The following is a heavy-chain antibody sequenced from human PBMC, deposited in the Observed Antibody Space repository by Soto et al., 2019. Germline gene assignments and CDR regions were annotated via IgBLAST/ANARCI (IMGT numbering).Heavy chain of an antibody. CDR3: ARGSPGKFDY. J-gene: IGHJ4*02. V-gene: IGHV4-59*12. Sequence: PSETQSLTCTVSGGSISRYYWSWIRQPPGKGLEWIGYIYYSGSTNYNPSLKSRVTISVDTSKNQFSLKLSSVTAADTAVYYCARGSPGKFDYWGQGTLVTVSS. CDR2: IYYSGST. CDR1: GGSISRYY.